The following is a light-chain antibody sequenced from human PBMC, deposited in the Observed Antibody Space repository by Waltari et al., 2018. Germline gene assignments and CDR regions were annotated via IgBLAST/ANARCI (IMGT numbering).Light chain of an antibody. CDR1: SSDVGFYNY. CDR3: NSYTGSSSWV. V-gene: IGLV2-14*01. CDR2: DVS. J-gene: IGLJ3*02. Sequence: QSALTQPASVSGSPGQSITISCTGTSSDVGFYNYASWYQQHPGKAPKRMIYDVSERPSGVSNRFSGSKSGNTASLTISGLQADDEADYYCNSYTGSSSWVFGGGTKLTV.